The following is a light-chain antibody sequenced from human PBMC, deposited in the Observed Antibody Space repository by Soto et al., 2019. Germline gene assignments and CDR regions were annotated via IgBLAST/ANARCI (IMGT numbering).Light chain of an antibody. CDR1: QSISSY. V-gene: IGKV1-9*01. J-gene: IGKJ5*01. CDR3: QQLNNYPIT. CDR2: AAS. Sequence: DIQLTQSPSFLSASVGDRVTITCRASQSISSYLAWYQQKPGKAPKLLIYAASTLQSGVPSRFSGSGSGTEFTLTISSLQPEDFANYYCQQLNNYPITFGQGTRLEIK.